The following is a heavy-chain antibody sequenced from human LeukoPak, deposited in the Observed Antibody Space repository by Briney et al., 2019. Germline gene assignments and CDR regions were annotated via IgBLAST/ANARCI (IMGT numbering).Heavy chain of an antibody. CDR1: GYSISSGYY. Sequence: KSSETLSLTCTVSGYSISSGYYWGWIRQPPGKGLEWIGSIYHSGSTYYNPSLKSRVTISVDTSKNQFSLKLSSVTAADTAVYYCARDPARMRGVDYWGQGTLVTVSS. J-gene: IGHJ4*02. D-gene: IGHD2-8*01. V-gene: IGHV4-38-2*02. CDR3: ARDPARMRGVDY. CDR2: IYHSGST.